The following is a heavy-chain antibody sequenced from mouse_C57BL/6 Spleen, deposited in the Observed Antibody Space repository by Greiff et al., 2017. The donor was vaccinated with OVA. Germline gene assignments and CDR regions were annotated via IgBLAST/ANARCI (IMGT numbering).Heavy chain of an antibody. Sequence: DVQLQESGPGLVKPSQSLSLTCSVTGYSITSGYYWNWIRQFPGNKLEWMGYISYDGSNNYNPSLKNRISITRDTSKNQFFLKLNSVTTEDTATYYCAREDYYGGYFDVWGTGTTVTVSS. V-gene: IGHV3-6*01. CDR2: ISYDGSN. CDR3: AREDYYGGYFDV. CDR1: GYSITSGYY. D-gene: IGHD2-1*01. J-gene: IGHJ1*03.